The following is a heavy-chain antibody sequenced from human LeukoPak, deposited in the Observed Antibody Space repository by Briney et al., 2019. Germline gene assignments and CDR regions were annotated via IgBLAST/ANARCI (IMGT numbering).Heavy chain of an antibody. CDR3: ARDDAEYYPFDY. J-gene: IGHJ4*02. CDR2: ISYDGSNK. D-gene: IGHD3-10*01. Sequence: PGGSLRLSCAASGFTFSSYAMHWVRQAPGKGLEWVAVISYDGSNKYYADSVKGRFTISRDNSKNTLYLQMNSLRAEDTAVYYCARDDAEYYPFDYWGQGTLVTVSS. CDR1: GFTFSSYA. V-gene: IGHV3-30-3*01.